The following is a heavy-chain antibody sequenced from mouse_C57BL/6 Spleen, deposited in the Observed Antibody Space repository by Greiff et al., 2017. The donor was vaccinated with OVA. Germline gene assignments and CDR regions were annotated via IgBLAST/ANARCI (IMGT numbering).Heavy chain of an antibody. CDR1: GFTFSSYG. CDR2: ISSGGSYT. V-gene: IGHV5-6*01. J-gene: IGHJ2*01. CDR3: ARHPHEDYFDY. Sequence: EVKLVESGGDLVKPGGSLKLSCAASGFTFSSYGMSWVRQTPDKRLEWVATISSGGSYTYYPDSVKGRFTISRDNAKNTLYLQMSSLKSEDTAMYYCARHPHEDYFDYWGKGTTLTVSS.